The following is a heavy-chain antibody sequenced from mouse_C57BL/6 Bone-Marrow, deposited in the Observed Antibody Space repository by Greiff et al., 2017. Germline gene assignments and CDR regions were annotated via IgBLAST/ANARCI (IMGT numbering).Heavy chain of an antibody. J-gene: IGHJ1*03. CDR2: IHPNSGST. D-gene: IGHD1-1*01. Sequence: QVQLQQPGAELVKPGASVKLSCKASGYTFTSYWMHWVKQRPGQGLEWIGMIHPNSGSTNYNEKFKGKATLTVNKSSSTAYMELRSLTSEDSAVYYCARGPPDYYGSNWYFDVWGTGTTVTVSS. V-gene: IGHV1-64*01. CDR3: ARGPPDYYGSNWYFDV. CDR1: GYTFTSYW.